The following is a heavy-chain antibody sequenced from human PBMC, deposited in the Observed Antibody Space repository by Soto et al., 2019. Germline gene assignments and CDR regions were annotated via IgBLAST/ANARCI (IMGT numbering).Heavy chain of an antibody. CDR1: GFTFSSYA. D-gene: IGHD3-3*01. J-gene: IGHJ5*02. CDR3: AKSAYYDFWSGHRFDP. Sequence: GSLRLSCAASGFTFSSYAMSWVRQAPGKGLEWVSAISGSGGSPYYADSVKGRFTVSRDNSKNTLYLQMNSLRAEDTAVYYCAKSAYYDFWSGHRFDPWGQGTLVTVSS. CDR2: ISGSGGSP. V-gene: IGHV3-23*01.